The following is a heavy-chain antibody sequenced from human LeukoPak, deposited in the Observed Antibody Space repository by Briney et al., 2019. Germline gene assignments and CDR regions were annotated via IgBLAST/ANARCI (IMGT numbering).Heavy chain of an antibody. V-gene: IGHV3-13*01. Sequence: GGSLRLSCAASGFPFSSYDMHWVRQATGKGLEWVSAIGTTGDTHYPTSVKGRFTISRDKAKDSLYLQMNSLRAEDTAVYYCTRDSYYYGSGTYSPPLYGMDVWGQGTTVTVSS. CDR2: IGTTGDT. CDR1: GFPFSSYD. CDR3: TRDSYYYGSGTYSPPLYGMDV. J-gene: IGHJ6*02. D-gene: IGHD3-10*01.